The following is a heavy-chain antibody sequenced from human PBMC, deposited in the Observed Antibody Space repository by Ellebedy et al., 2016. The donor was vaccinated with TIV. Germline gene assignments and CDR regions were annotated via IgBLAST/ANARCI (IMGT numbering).Heavy chain of an antibody. CDR3: VKAWGD. Sequence: PGGSLRLSCAVSGFTFSSYAMHWVRQAPGKGLEYISAIVSNGDSTYYANSVKGRFTISRDNSKNTLYLQMSSLRPEDTAVYYCVKAWGDWGQGTLVTVSS. D-gene: IGHD3-16*01. J-gene: IGHJ4*02. V-gene: IGHV3-64D*06. CDR2: IVSNGDST. CDR1: GFTFSSYA.